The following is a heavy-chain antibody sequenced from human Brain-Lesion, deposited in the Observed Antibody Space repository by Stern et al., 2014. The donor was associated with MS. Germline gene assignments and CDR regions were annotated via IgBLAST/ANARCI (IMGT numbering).Heavy chain of an antibody. V-gene: IGHV1-2*04. Sequence: VQLVESGAEVKKPGASVKVSCKASGYTFTGYYMHWVRQAPGQGLEWMGWINPKSGGTNYAQKFQGWVTMTRDTSINTAYMELSRLRSDDTAVYYCATYYYDSTGYNDFWGQGTRVTVAS. CDR2: INPKSGGT. CDR1: GYTFTGYY. CDR3: ATYYYDSTGYNDF. J-gene: IGHJ4*02. D-gene: IGHD3-22*01.